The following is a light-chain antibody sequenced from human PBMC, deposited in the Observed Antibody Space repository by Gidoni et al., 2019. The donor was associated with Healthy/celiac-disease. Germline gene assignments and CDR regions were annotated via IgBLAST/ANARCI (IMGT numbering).Light chain of an antibody. V-gene: IGLV1-51*01. J-gene: IGLJ1*01. CDR3: GTWDSSLSAWYV. Sequence: QSVFTQPPSVSAAPGQKVTISCSGSSSNIGNNYVSWYQQLPGTAPKLLIYDNNKRPSGIPDRFSGSKSGTSATLGITGLQTGDEADYYCGTWDSSLSAWYVFGTGTKVTVL. CDR2: DNN. CDR1: SSNIGNNY.